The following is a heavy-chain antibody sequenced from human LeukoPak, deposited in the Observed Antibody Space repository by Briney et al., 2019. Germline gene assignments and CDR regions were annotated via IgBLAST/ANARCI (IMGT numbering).Heavy chain of an antibody. J-gene: IGHJ5*02. V-gene: IGHV1-69*13. D-gene: IGHD6-25*01. CDR3: ARDNSGGNWFDP. Sequence: GASVKVSCKASGGTFSSYAISWVRQAPGQGLEWMGGIIPIFGTANYAQKFQGRVTITADESTSTAYMELSSLRSEDTAVYYCARDNSGGNWFDPLGQGTLVTVSS. CDR1: GGTFSSYA. CDR2: IIPIFGTA.